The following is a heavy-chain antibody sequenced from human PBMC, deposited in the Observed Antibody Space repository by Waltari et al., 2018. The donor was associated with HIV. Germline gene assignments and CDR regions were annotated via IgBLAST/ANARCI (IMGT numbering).Heavy chain of an antibody. D-gene: IGHD3-10*01. J-gene: IGHJ5*02. Sequence: QVQLQQWGAGLLKPSETLSLTCAVYGGSFTEYYWTWIRQPPGKGLEWIGEINHGGLANYNPALNGWVTMSVDAAKNQFSLRLTSVTVADTTVFYCARVSRYYYDSTTYYKFDPWGQGTLVTVSS. V-gene: IGHV4-34*02. CDR1: GGSFTEYY. CDR2: INHGGLA. CDR3: ARVSRYYYDSTTYYKFDP.